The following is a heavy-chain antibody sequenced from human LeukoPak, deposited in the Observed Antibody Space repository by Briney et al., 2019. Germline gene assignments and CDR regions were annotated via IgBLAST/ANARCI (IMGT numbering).Heavy chain of an antibody. V-gene: IGHV1-2*06. D-gene: IGHD6-13*01. CDR1: GYTFTGYY. CDR2: INPNSGGT. CDR3: ARDGDWQQLGYYYYYYMDV. Sequence: GASVKVSCKASGYTFTGYYMHWVRQAPGQGVEWMGRINPNSGGTNYAQKLQGRVNMARDTSISTAYMELSRLRSDDTAVYYCARDGDWQQLGYYYYYYMDVWGKGTTVTVSS. J-gene: IGHJ6*03.